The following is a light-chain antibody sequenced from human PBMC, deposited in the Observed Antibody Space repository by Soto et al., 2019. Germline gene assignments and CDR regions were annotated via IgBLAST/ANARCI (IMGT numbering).Light chain of an antibody. J-gene: IGKJ3*01. CDR3: QQRSNWPPFT. CDR1: QSVSSY. CDR2: DAS. V-gene: IGKV3-11*01. Sequence: EIVLTQSPATLSLSPGERATLSCRACQSVSSYLAWYQQKPGQAPRLLIYDASNRATGIPARFSGSGSGTDFTLTISSLEPEDFAVYYCQQRSNWPPFTFGPGTKVDI.